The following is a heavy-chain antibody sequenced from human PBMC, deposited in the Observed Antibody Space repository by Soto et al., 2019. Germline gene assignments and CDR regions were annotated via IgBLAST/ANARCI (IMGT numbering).Heavy chain of an antibody. Sequence: QVQLVESGGGVVQPGMSLRLSCAASGFTFSNYGMHWVRQAPGKGLEWVAVIWYDGSNKYHGDSLKGRFTISRDNSKNTLYLQINNLRAEDTAVYYCGRDGALGDTAVVDSWGQGTLVTVSS. V-gene: IGHV3-33*01. D-gene: IGHD5-18*01. CDR3: GRDGALGDTAVVDS. J-gene: IGHJ4*02. CDR2: IWYDGSNK. CDR1: GFTFSNYG.